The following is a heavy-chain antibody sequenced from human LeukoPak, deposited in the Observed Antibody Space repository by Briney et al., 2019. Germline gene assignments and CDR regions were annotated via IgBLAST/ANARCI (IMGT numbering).Heavy chain of an antibody. CDR3: TRAIFVVPAAMECWFDP. CDR2: IRSKAYGGTT. V-gene: IGHV3-49*04. D-gene: IGHD2-2*01. Sequence: GGSLRLSCTASGFTFGDYAMSWVRQAPGKGLEWVGFIRSKAYGGTTEYAASVKGRFTISRDDSKSIAYLQMNSLKTEDTAVYYCTRAIFVVPAAMECWFDPWGQGTLVTVSS. J-gene: IGHJ5*02. CDR1: GFTFGDYA.